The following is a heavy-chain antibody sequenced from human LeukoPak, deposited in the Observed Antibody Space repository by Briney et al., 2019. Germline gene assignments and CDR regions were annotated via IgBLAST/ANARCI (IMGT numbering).Heavy chain of an antibody. CDR3: ARVTAVAAPWVY. J-gene: IGHJ4*02. Sequence: GGSLRLSCATSGFTFISYGFNWARQAPGKGLEWISYISSSGSTIQYADSVEGRFTISRDNARNSLFLRMNNLRAEDTAVYYCARVTAVAAPWVYWGQGAQVTVSS. CDR1: GFTFISYG. V-gene: IGHV3-48*04. D-gene: IGHD6-19*01. CDR2: ISSSGSTI.